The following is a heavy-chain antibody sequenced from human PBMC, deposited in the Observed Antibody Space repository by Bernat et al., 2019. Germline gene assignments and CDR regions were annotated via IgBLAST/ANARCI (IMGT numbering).Heavy chain of an antibody. Sequence: EVQLVQSGAEVKKPGESLKISCKGSGYSFTSYWIGWVRQMPGKGLEWMGIIYPGDSDTRYSPSFQGQITISADKSISTAYLQWSSLKASDTAMYYCARQNDYGDYWAGKDAFDIWGQGTMVTVSS. V-gene: IGHV5-51*01. CDR2: IYPGDSDT. CDR1: GYSFTSYW. D-gene: IGHD4-17*01. CDR3: ARQNDYGDYWAGKDAFDI. J-gene: IGHJ3*02.